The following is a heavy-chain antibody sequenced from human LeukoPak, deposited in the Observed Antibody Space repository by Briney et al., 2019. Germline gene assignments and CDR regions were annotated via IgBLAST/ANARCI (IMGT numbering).Heavy chain of an antibody. Sequence: PSQTLSLTCTVSGGSISSGGYYWSWIRQHPGKGLEWIGYIYYSGSTYYNPSLKSRVTISVDTSKNQFSLKLSSVTAADTAVYYCAGGVVTYNAFDIWGRGTMVTVSS. D-gene: IGHD2-21*02. CDR1: GGSISSGGYY. V-gene: IGHV4-31*03. J-gene: IGHJ3*02. CDR2: IYYSGST. CDR3: AGGVVTYNAFDI.